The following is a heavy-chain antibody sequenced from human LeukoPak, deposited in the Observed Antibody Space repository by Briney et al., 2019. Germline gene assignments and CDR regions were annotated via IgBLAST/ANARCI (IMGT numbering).Heavy chain of an antibody. CDR2: INPNSGGT. Sequence: ASVKVSCKASGYTFTGYYMHWVRQAPGQGLEWMGWINPNSGGTNYAQKFQGRVTMTRDTSISTAYMELSRLRSDDTAVYYCAKARYCRSTSCYGPEDDAFDIWGQGTMVTVSS. D-gene: IGHD2-2*01. V-gene: IGHV1-2*02. J-gene: IGHJ3*02. CDR1: GYTFTGYY. CDR3: AKARYCRSTSCYGPEDDAFDI.